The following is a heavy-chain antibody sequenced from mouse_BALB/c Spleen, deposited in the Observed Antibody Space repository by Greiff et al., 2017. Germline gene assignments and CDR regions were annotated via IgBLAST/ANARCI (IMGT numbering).Heavy chain of an antibody. D-gene: IGHD2-10*02. CDR2: ISYSGST. CDR3: ARGVWYFDY. CDR1: GYSITSDYA. Sequence: DVQLQESGPGLVKPSQSLSLTCTVTGYSITSDYAWNWLRQFPGNKLEWMGYISYSGSTCYNPSLKSRISITRDTSKNQFFLQLNSVTTEDTATYYCARGVWYFDYWGQGTTLTVSS. J-gene: IGHJ2*01. V-gene: IGHV3-2*02.